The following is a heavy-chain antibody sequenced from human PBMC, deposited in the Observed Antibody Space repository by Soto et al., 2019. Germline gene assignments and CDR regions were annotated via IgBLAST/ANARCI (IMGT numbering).Heavy chain of an antibody. Sequence: ASVKVSCKASGYTFTSYGISWVRQAPGQGLEWMGIINPSGGSTSYAKKFQGRVTMTRDTSTSTVYMELSSWRSEDTAVYYCARENTVVRGVINYWGTSDYYYYGMDVWGQGTTVTVSS. CDR1: GYTFTSYG. CDR2: INPSGGST. J-gene: IGHJ6*02. CDR3: ARENTVVRGVINYWGTSDYYYYGMDV. V-gene: IGHV1-46*03. D-gene: IGHD3-10*01.